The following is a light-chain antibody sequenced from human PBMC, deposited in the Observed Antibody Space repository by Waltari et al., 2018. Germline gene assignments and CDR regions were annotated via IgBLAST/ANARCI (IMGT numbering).Light chain of an antibody. CDR2: DAS. J-gene: IGKJ1*01. V-gene: IGKV3-20*01. CDR3: QHYLRLPVA. Sequence: DIVLTQSPGTLSLSPGERATLSCRASQSVRRALAWYHQKPGQAPRLLIYDASNRATGIPDRFSGSASGTDFSLTISRLEPEDFAVYYCQHYLRLPVAFGQGTKVEIK. CDR1: QSVRRA.